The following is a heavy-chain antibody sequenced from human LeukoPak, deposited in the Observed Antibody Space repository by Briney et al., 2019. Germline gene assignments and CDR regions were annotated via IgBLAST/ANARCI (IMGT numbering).Heavy chain of an antibody. Sequence: SETLSLTCTVSGVSISSGGYYWSWIRQHPGKGLEWIGYIYYSGSTYYNPSLKSRVTISVDTSKNQFSLKLSSVTAADTAVYYCARDSPTYYYDSSGYRVGYFDYWGQGTLVTVSS. CDR3: ARDSPTYYYDSSGYRVGYFDY. D-gene: IGHD3-22*01. J-gene: IGHJ4*02. CDR2: IYYSGST. V-gene: IGHV4-31*03. CDR1: GVSISSGGYY.